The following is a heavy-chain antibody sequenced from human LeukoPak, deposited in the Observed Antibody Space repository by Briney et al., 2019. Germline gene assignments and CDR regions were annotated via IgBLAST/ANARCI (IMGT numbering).Heavy chain of an antibody. V-gene: IGHV4-61*02. CDR2: IYTSGST. CDR3: ARDHDYPDP. D-gene: IGHD4-11*01. Sequence: KTSETLTLTCTLSVGSISSGSYYWSWIRQPAGKGLEWIGRIYTSGSTNYNPTLKSRVTISVDTSKNQFSLKLSSVTAADTAVYYCARDHDYPDPWGQGTLVTVSS. J-gene: IGHJ5*02. CDR1: VGSISSGSYY.